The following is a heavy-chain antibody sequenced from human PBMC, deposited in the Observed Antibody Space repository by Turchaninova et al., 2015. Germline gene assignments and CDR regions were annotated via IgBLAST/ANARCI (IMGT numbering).Heavy chain of an antibody. CDR3: AREGVVTVANWFVP. CDR1: GGSISRSSYY. CDR2: IYYSGTT. J-gene: IGHJ5*02. V-gene: IGHV4-39*07. Sequence: QLQLQESGPGRVKPSETRSLTCTGHGGSISRSSYYWAWIRQPPGKGLEWIGGIYYSGTTYYNPSLKSRVTMSVDTSKNQFSLKLSSVTAADTAVYFYAREGVVTVANWFVPWGQGTLVTVSS. D-gene: IGHD2-21*02.